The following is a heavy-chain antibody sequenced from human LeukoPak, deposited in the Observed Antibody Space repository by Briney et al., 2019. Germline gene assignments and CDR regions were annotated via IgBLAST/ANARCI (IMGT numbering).Heavy chain of an antibody. CDR2: INSDGSST. J-gene: IGHJ4*02. CDR3: AEGIAAAGIDY. V-gene: IGHV3-74*01. D-gene: IGHD6-13*01. CDR1: GFTFSSYW. Sequence: GGSLRLSCAASGFTFSSYWMHWVRQAPGKGLVWVSRINSDGSSTSYADSVKGRFTISRDNAKNTLHLQMNSLRAEDTAVYYCAEGIAAAGIDYWGQGTLVTVSS.